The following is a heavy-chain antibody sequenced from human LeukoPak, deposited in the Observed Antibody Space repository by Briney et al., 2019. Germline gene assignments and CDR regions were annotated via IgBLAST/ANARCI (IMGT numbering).Heavy chain of an antibody. V-gene: IGHV4-61*02. D-gene: IGHD6-19*01. CDR2: IYTSGST. J-gene: IGHJ4*02. CDR1: GGSISSGSYY. CDR3: ARGGVVQYSSGQGIPFDY. Sequence: SETLSLTCTVSGGSISSGSYYWSWIRQPAGKGREWIGRIYTSGSTNYNPSLKSRVTISVDTSKNQFSLKLSSVTAADTAVYYCARGGVVQYSSGQGIPFDYWGQGTLVTVSS.